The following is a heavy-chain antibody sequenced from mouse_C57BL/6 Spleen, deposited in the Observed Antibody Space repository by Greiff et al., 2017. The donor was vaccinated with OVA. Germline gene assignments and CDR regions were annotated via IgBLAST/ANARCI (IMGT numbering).Heavy chain of an antibody. CDR3: ARGDDYDHDYAMDY. D-gene: IGHD2-4*01. V-gene: IGHV1-64*01. Sequence: QVQLQQPGAELVKPGASVKLSCKASGYTFTSYWMHWVKQRPGQGLEWIGMIHPNSGSTNYNEKFKSKATLTVDKSSSTAYMQLSSLTSEDSAVYYCARGDDYDHDYAMDYWGQGTSVTVSS. J-gene: IGHJ4*01. CDR1: GYTFTSYW. CDR2: IHPNSGST.